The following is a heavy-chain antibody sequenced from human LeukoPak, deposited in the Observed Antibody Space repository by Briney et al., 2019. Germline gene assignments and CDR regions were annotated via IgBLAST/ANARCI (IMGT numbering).Heavy chain of an antibody. J-gene: IGHJ4*02. V-gene: IGHV5-10-1*01. D-gene: IGHD6-13*01. CDR3: ARPYSSSWYEVSAFDY. Sequence: GESLKISCKCSGYSFTSYWISWARQLPGKGLEWMGRIDPSDSYTNYSPSFQGHVTISADKSISTAYLQWSSLKASDTAMYYCARPYSSSWYEVSAFDYWGQGTLVTVSS. CDR2: IDPSDSYT. CDR1: GYSFTSYW.